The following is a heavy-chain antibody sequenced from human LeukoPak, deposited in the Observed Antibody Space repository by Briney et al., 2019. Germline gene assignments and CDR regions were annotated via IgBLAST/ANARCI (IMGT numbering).Heavy chain of an antibody. CDR1: GFTFDDYA. CDR3: AKDIRDGYTNTLDY. CDR2: ISWNSGSI. J-gene: IGHJ4*02. D-gene: IGHD5-24*01. Sequence: GRSLRLPCAASGFTFDDYAMHWVRQAPGKGLEWVSGISWNSGSIGYADSVKGRFTISRDNAKNSLYLQMNSLRAEDTALYYCAKDIRDGYTNTLDYWGQGTLVTVSS. V-gene: IGHV3-9*01.